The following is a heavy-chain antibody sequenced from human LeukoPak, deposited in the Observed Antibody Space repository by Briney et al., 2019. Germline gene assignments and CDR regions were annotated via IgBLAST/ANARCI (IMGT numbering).Heavy chain of an antibody. CDR1: GFTLSSYA. CDR2: ISGSGADT. CDR3: AKQLDSGNYYPTGDDY. Sequence: TGGSLRLSSAASGFTLSSYATSWVRQAPGKGLEWVSAISGSGADTYYADSVKGRFTISRDASKNTLYLQMNSLRDEDTAVYYCAKQLDSGNYYPTGDDYWGQGTLVTVSS. D-gene: IGHD3-10*01. J-gene: IGHJ4*02. V-gene: IGHV3-23*01.